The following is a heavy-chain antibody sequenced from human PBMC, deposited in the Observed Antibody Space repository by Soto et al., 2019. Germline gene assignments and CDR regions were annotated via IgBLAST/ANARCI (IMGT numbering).Heavy chain of an antibody. D-gene: IGHD2-21*01. V-gene: IGHV4-61*01. CDR3: ARGGFHEYFQD. CDR1: GGSVSSDSYY. Sequence: SETLSLTCTVSGGSVSSDSYYWSWIRQPPGKGLEWIAYIYHSGSTNYNPSLKSRVTISVGTSKKQFSLKLSSVTAADTAVYYCARGGFHEYFQDWGQGTLVTVSS. CDR2: IYHSGST. J-gene: IGHJ1*01.